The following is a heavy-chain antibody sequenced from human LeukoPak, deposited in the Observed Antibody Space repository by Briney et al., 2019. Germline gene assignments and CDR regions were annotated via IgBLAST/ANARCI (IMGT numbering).Heavy chain of an antibody. J-gene: IGHJ4*02. CDR1: GYTFTSYA. D-gene: IGHD7-27*01. Sequence: GASVKVSCKASGYTFTSYAMHWVRQAPGQRLEWMGWINAGNGNTKYSQKFQGRVTITRDTSASTAYMDLSSLRSEDTAVYYCVGGAPNWGFDFWGQGTLVTVSS. V-gene: IGHV1-3*01. CDR2: INAGNGNT. CDR3: VGGAPNWGFDF.